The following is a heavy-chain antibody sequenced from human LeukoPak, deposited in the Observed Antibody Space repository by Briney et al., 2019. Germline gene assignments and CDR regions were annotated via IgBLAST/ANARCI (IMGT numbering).Heavy chain of an antibody. J-gene: IGHJ5*02. CDR2: IYYSGST. Sequence: PSETLSLTCTVSGGSISSGGYYWSWIRQHPGKGLEWIGYIYYSGSTYYNPSLKSRVTISVDTSKDQFSLKLSSVTAADTAVYYCARGLLFSWFDPWGQGTLVTVSS. CDR1: GGSISSGGYY. D-gene: IGHD2-21*02. V-gene: IGHV4-31*03. CDR3: ARGLLFSWFDP.